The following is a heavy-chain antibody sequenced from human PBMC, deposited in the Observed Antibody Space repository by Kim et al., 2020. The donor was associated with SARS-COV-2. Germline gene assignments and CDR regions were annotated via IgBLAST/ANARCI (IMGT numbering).Heavy chain of an antibody. J-gene: IGHJ3*02. CDR2: IYHSGST. CDR3: ARAVGYCSSTSCHPRAFDI. V-gene: IGHV4-30-2*01. D-gene: IGHD2-2*01. CDR1: GGSISSGGYS. Sequence: SETLSLTCAVSGGSISSGGYSWSWIRQPPGKGLEWIGYIYHSGSTYYNPSLKSRVTISVDRSKNQFSLKLSSVTAADTAVYYCARAVGYCSSTSCHPRAFDIWGQGTMVTVSS.